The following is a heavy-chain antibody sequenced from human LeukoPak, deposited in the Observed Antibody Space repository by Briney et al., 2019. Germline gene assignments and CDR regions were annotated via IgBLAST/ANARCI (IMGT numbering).Heavy chain of an antibody. CDR2: INHSGST. V-gene: IGHV4-34*01. J-gene: IGHJ4*02. CDR3: ARAPYVWGSYRYMMDY. Sequence: PSETLSLTCAVYGGSFSGYYWSWIRQPPGKGLEWIAQINHSGSTNYNPSLKSRVTISVDTSKNQFSLKLSSVTAADTAVHYCARAPYVWGSYRYMMDYWGQGTLVTVSS. D-gene: IGHD3-16*02. CDR1: GGSFSGYY.